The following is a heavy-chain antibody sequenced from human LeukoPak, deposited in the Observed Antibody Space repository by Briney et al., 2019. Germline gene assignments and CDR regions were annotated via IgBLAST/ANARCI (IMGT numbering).Heavy chain of an antibody. V-gene: IGHV3-74*01. D-gene: IGHD3-10*01. CDR1: GLTFSSYW. CDR2: INSDGSST. CDR3: VRDYYGSGDV. J-gene: IGHJ4*02. Sequence: GGSLRLSCAASGLTFSSYWMHWVRQAPGKGLVWVSLINSDGSSTSYADSVKGRFTISRDNAKNTLYLQMNSLRAEDTAVYYCVRDYYGSGDVRGQGTLVTVSS.